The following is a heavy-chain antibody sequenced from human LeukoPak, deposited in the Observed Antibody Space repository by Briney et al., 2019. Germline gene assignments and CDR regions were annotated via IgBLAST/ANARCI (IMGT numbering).Heavy chain of an antibody. D-gene: IGHD2-2*01. CDR3: TTDPHGYRYCSSTSCSNGAFDI. V-gene: IGHV3-15*01. CDR2: IKSKTDGGTT. J-gene: IGHJ3*02. Sequence: PGGSLRLSCAASGFTLSNAWMSWVRQAPGKGLEWVGRIKSKTDGGTTDYAAPVKGRFTISRDDSKNTLYLQMNSLKTEDTAVYYCTTDPHGYRYCSSTSCSNGAFDIWGQGTMVTVSS. CDR1: GFTLSNAW.